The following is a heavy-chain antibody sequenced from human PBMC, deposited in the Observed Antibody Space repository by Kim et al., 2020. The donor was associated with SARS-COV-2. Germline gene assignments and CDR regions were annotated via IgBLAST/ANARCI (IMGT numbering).Heavy chain of an antibody. CDR1: GFTFSSYA. V-gene: IGHV3-23*01. J-gene: IGHJ4*02. CDR3: AKRIYVLGVRDVFDY. CDR2: ISGSGGST. Sequence: GGSLRLSCAASGFTFSSYAMSWVRQAPGKGLEWVSAISGSGGSTYYADSVKGRFTISRDNSKNTLYLQMNSLRAEDTAVYYCAKRIYVLGVRDVFDYWGQGTLVTVSS. D-gene: IGHD2-15*01.